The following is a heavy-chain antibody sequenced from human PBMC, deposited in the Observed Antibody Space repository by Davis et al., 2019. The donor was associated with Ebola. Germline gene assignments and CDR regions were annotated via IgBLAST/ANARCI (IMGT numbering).Heavy chain of an antibody. D-gene: IGHD4-17*01. V-gene: IGHV3-30-3*01. CDR2: ISYDGSNK. Sequence: GESLKISCAAFGFTFSSYAMHWVRQAPGKGLEWVAVISYDGSNKYYADSVKGRFTISRDNSKNTLYLQMNSLRAEDTAVYYCARDLATVTPYYFDYWGQGTLVTVSS. CDR3: ARDLATVTPYYFDY. CDR1: GFTFSSYA. J-gene: IGHJ4*02.